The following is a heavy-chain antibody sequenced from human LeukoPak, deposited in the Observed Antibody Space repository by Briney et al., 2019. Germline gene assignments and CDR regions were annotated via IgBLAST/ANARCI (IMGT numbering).Heavy chain of an antibody. CDR2: IIPIFGTA. CDR1: GYTFTGYY. D-gene: IGHD3-22*01. J-gene: IGHJ5*02. V-gene: IGHV1-69*05. CDR3: ARGAPYYYDSSGYYYKYNWFDP. Sequence: SVKVSCKASGYTFTGYYMHWVRQAPGQGLEWMGGIIPIFGTANYAQKFQGRVTITTDESTSTAYMELSSLRSEDTAVYYCARGAPYYYDSSGYYYKYNWFDPWGQGTLVTVSS.